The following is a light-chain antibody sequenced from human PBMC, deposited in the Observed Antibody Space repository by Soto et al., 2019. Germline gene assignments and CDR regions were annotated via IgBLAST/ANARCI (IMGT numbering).Light chain of an antibody. V-gene: IGKV4-1*01. J-gene: IGKJ4*01. CDR3: QQYFSAHLT. CDR1: QSLLNSANDRIH. Sequence: DIVMTQCPASLAVSLGERATINCKSSQSLLNSANDRIHLAWYQQKPGQPPKLLIWRASTRASAVPDRLSGSGSGTDFTLTINSLQAEDVATYYCQQYFSAHLTFGGGTKVEI. CDR2: RAS.